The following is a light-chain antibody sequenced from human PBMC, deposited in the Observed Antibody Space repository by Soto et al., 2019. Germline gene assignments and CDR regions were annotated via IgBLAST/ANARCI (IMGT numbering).Light chain of an antibody. CDR2: WAS. J-gene: IGKJ4*01. CDR3: QLYYDIPLT. V-gene: IGKV4-1*01. Sequence: DIVMTQSPDSLAVSLGERATIHCKSSQSLLYSGNNKNFLAWYQQKPGQPPKLLIHWASTRESGVPDRFSGSGSGTDFTLTISSLQSVDVAVYYSQLYYDIPLTFGGGTNMEI. CDR1: QSLLYSGNNKNF.